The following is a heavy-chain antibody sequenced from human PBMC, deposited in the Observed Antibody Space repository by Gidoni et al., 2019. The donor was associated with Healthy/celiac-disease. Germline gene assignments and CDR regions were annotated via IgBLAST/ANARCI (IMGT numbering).Heavy chain of an antibody. CDR2: IIPIFGTE. D-gene: IGHD3-16*01. CDR1: GGTFRSYA. J-gene: IGHJ4*02. CDR3: ARRGGGGYFDY. V-gene: IGHV1-69*12. Sequence: HVQLVQSGAEVKKPGSSVKVSCKASGGTFRSYAISWVRQAPGQGLEWMGGIIPIFGTENYAQKFQGRVTITADESTSTANMELSSLRSEDTAVYYCARRGGGGYFDYWGQGTLATVSS.